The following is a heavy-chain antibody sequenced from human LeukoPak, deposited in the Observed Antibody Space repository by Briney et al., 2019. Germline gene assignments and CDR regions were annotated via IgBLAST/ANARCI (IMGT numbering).Heavy chain of an antibody. Sequence: GGSLSLSGPASGFTFGSYALSWFRQAPGKGLEWVSPLIGSGGSTYYADSVKGRFTISRDNSKNTLYLQMNSLRAEDTAVYYCAKDRPPSVVVVAAFDYWGQGTLVTVSS. CDR2: LIGSGGST. CDR3: AKDRPPSVVVVAAFDY. V-gene: IGHV3-23*01. CDR1: GFTFGSYA. J-gene: IGHJ4*02. D-gene: IGHD2-15*01.